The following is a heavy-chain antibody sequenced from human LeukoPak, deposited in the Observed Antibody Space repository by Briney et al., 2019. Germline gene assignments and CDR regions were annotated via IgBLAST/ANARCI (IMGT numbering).Heavy chain of an antibody. CDR2: INPNSGGT. V-gene: IGHV1-2*06. CDR1: GYTFTGYY. D-gene: IGHD4-17*01. Sequence: AASVKVSFKASGYTFTGYYMHWVRQAPGQGLEWMGRINPNSGGTNYAQKFQGRVTMTRDTSISTAYMELSRLRSDDTAVYYCARSLGRATVTRYYFDYWGQGTLVTVSS. J-gene: IGHJ4*02. CDR3: ARSLGRATVTRYYFDY.